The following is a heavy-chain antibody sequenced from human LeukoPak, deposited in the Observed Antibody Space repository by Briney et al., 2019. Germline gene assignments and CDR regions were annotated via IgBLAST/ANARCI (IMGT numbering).Heavy chain of an antibody. CDR2: IYSGGST. J-gene: IGHJ4*02. CDR3: ARDPPGIAASVSGG. V-gene: IGHV3-53*01. Sequence: GGSLRLSCKASGFTISNNYMDWVRQAPGKGLEWVALIYSGGSTQYADSVKGRFTISRDNSRNTLYLQMSSLRVEDTAVYYCARDPPGIAASVSGGWGQGILVTVSS. D-gene: IGHD6-13*01. CDR1: GFTISNNY.